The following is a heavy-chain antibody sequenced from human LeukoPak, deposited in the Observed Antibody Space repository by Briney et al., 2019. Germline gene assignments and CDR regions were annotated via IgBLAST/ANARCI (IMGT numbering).Heavy chain of an antibody. Sequence: FETLSLSSAVYGGSFSGYYWGWIRQPPGKGLEWIGEINHSGSTNYNASLKSRVTISVDTSKNQFSLKLSSVTAADTAVYYCARSLVGIVVVPAAYWSGFDPWGEG. V-gene: IGHV4-34*01. J-gene: IGHJ5*02. CDR1: GGSFSGYY. CDR2: INHSGST. CDR3: ARSLVGIVVVPAAYWSGFDP. D-gene: IGHD2-2*01.